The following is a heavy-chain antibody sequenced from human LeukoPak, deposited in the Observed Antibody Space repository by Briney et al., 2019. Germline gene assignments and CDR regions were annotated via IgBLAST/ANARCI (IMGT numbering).Heavy chain of an antibody. Sequence: GGSLRLSCAASGFTFSTYAMNWVRQAPGKGLEWVSAIISGGSTHYADSVKGRFTISRDNSKNTLYLQMNSLRAEDTAVYYCARVVGSTMRAPFDFWGQGMLVTVSS. D-gene: IGHD1-26*01. CDR1: GFTFSTYA. CDR3: ARVVGSTMRAPFDF. J-gene: IGHJ4*02. V-gene: IGHV3-23*01. CDR2: IISGGST.